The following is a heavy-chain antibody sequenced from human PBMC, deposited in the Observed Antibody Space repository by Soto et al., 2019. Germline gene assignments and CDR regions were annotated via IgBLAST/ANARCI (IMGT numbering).Heavy chain of an antibody. CDR2: IKQDGSEK. Sequence: EVQLVASGGGLVQPGGSLRLSCAASGFTFSNYWMSWVRQAPVKGLEWVGNIKQDGSEKSYVDFVEGRFTISRDNAENSLYLQVNSLRVEDTAVYYCARIASTGRGWDVWGQGTTVVVSS. CDR1: GFTFSNYW. J-gene: IGHJ6*02. D-gene: IGHD6-13*01. CDR3: ARIASTGRGWDV. V-gene: IGHV3-7*01.